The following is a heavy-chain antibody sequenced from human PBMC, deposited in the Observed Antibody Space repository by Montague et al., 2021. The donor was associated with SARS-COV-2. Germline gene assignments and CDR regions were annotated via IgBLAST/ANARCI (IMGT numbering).Heavy chain of an antibody. D-gene: IGHD3-3*01. CDR1: GFTFSSYE. J-gene: IGHJ6*02. V-gene: IGHV3-48*03. CDR2: ISSSGSAI. Sequence: SLRLSCAASGFTFSSYEMNWVRQAPGKGLEWVSYISSSGSAIYYXDSVKGRFTISRDNAKNSLYLQMNSLRAEDTAVYYCARGGTYCDFWSGYQNYYYGMDVWGQGTTVTVSS. CDR3: ARGGTYCDFWSGYQNYYYGMDV.